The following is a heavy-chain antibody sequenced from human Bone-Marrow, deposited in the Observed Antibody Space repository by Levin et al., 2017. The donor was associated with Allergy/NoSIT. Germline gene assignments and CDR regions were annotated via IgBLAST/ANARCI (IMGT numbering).Heavy chain of an antibody. V-gene: IGHV3-11*01. Sequence: GGSLRLSCAASGFTFSDYYMSWIRQAPGKGLEWVSYISSSGSTIYYADSVKGRFTISRDNAKNSLYLQMNSLRAEDTAVYYCATFPQQKICYDSNVEPIDIWGQGTMVTVSS. J-gene: IGHJ3*02. CDR1: GFTFSDYY. D-gene: IGHD3-22*01. CDR2: ISSSGSTI. CDR3: ATFPQQKICYDSNVEPIDI.